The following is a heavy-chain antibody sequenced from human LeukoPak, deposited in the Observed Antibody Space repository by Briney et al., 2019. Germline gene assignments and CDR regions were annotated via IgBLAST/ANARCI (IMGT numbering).Heavy chain of an antibody. Sequence: PGGSLRLSCAASGFTFSGYGMHWVRQAPGKGLECVAIIWHDGSDKYYAHSVKGRFTISRDNSENMLYLQMNSLRAEDTAVYYCASDSEVGAPPWGFDYWGQGTLVTVSS. D-gene: IGHD1-26*01. J-gene: IGHJ4*02. CDR1: GFTFSGYG. CDR2: IWHDGSDK. V-gene: IGHV3-33*01. CDR3: ASDSEVGAPPWGFDY.